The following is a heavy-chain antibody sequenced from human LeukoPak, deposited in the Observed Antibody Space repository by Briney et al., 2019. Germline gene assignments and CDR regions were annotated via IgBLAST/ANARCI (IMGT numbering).Heavy chain of an antibody. V-gene: IGHV4-61*02. Sequence: PSQTLSLTCTASGGPISSGSYYWSWIRQPAGKGLEWIGRIYTSGSTNYNPSLKSRVTISVDTSKNQFSLKLSSVTAADTAVYYCARGGTYYGLDYWGQGTLVTVSS. CDR2: IYTSGST. D-gene: IGHD3-16*01. CDR3: ARGGTYYGLDY. J-gene: IGHJ4*02. CDR1: GGPISSGSYY.